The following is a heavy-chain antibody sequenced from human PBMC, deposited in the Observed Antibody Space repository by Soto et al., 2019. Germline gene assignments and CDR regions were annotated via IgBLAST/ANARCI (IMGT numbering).Heavy chain of an antibody. CDR3: ATAYYDSRGFQDR. CDR1: GFTFSNYV. V-gene: IGHV3-23*01. Sequence: EVQLLESGGALVEPGGSLRLSCDTSGFTFSNYVMTWVRQAPGRGLEWVSSISGSGDGISYADSVKGRFTISRDNSEKTLYLQMNSLRAEDTATYFCATAYYDSRGFQDRWGQGTLVTVSS. J-gene: IGHJ5*02. CDR2: ISGSGDGI. D-gene: IGHD3-22*01.